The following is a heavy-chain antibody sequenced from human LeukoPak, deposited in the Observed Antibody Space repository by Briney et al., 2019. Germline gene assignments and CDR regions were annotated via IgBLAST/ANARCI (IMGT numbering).Heavy chain of an antibody. CDR1: GFTFDDYA. J-gene: IGHJ4*02. CDR3: GKDIRCYDTTGGNDY. V-gene: IGHV3-9*01. D-gene: IGHD3-22*01. Sequence: GRSLRLSCAASGFTFDDYAMHWVRQAPGKGLEWVSGISWNSGSIDYADSVKGRFTISRDNAKKSLYLQMNSLRAEDTALYYCGKDIRCYDTTGGNDYWGQGTLVTVSS. CDR2: ISWNSGSI.